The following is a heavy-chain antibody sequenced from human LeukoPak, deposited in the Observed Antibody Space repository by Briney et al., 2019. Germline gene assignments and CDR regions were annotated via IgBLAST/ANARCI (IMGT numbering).Heavy chain of an antibody. V-gene: IGHV3-9*01. CDR1: GFTFDDYA. D-gene: IGHD5-12*01. CDR2: ISWNSGSI. CDR3: AKDMSGDYDYGLLFDP. J-gene: IGHJ5*02. Sequence: GGSLRLSCAASGFTFDDYAMHWVRQAPGKGLEWVSGISWNSGSIGYADSVKGRFTISRDNAKNSLYLQMNSLRAEDTALYYCAKDMSGDYDYGLLFDPWGQGTLVTVSS.